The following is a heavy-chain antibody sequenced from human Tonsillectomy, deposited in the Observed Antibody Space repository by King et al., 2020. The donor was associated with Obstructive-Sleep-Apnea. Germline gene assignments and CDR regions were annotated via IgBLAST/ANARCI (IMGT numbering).Heavy chain of an antibody. CDR3: ARVGRSSGSSV. D-gene: IGHD3-10*01. CDR1: GGSISSYY. CDR2: IFYSGNT. J-gene: IGHJ4*02. V-gene: IGHV4-59*01. Sequence: QLQESGPGLVKPSETLSLNCTVSGGSISSYYWSWIRQPPGKGLEWIGYIFYSGNTNYNPSLKSRVTISEDTSKNQFSLKLTSVTAADTAVYYCARVGRSSGSSVWGQGTLVTVSS.